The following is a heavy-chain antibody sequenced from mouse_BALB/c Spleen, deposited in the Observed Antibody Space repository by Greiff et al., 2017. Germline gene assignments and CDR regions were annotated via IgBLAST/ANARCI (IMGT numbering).Heavy chain of an antibody. CDR3: TRGEYGYDE. CDR1: GFTFSSYT. CDR2: ISSGGSYT. D-gene: IGHD2-2*01. J-gene: IGHJ2*01. Sequence: EVMLVESGGGLVKPGGSLKLSCAASGFTFSSYTMSWVRQTPEKRLEWVATISSGGSYTYYPDSVKGRFTISRDNAKNTLYLQMSSLKSEDTAMYYCTRGEYGYDEWGQGTTLTVSS. V-gene: IGHV5-6-4*01.